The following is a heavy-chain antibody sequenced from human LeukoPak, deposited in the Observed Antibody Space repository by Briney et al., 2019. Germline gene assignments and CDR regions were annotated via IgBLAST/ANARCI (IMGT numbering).Heavy chain of an antibody. V-gene: IGHV7-4-1*02. D-gene: IGHD3-10*01. CDR3: ARVLWFGEFRYGMDV. Sequence: ASVKVSCKASGYTFTSYAMNWVRQAPGQGLEWMGWINTNTGNPTYAQGFTGRFVFSLDTSVSTAYLQISSLKAEDTAVYYCARVLWFGEFRYGMDVWGQGTTVTVSS. J-gene: IGHJ6*02. CDR2: INTNTGNP. CDR1: GYTFTSYA.